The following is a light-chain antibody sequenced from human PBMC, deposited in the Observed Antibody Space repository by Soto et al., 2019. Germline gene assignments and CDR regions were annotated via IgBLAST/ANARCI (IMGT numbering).Light chain of an antibody. V-gene: IGLV2-14*01. CDR2: EVT. J-gene: IGLJ3*02. Sequence: QSALTQPASVSGSPGPSITISCTGTTSDVGSHNFVCWYQQLPGKAPKLLISEVTNRPSGTSNRFSGSKSGNTASLTIYVLQAEDEADYYCSSFTNSTLVFGGGTKLTVL. CDR1: TSDVGSHNF. CDR3: SSFTNSTLV.